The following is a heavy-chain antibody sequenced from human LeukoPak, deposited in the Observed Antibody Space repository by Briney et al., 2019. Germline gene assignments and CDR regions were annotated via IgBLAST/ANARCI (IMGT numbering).Heavy chain of an antibody. CDR2: IYTSGST. Sequence: PSETLSLTCTVSGDSISSYYWSWIRQPAGKGLEWIGRIYTSGSTNYNPPLKSRVTISVDKSKNQFSLKLTSVTAADTAVYYCARKGYKPPYYFDNWAREPWSPSPQ. CDR1: GDSISSYY. V-gene: IGHV4-4*07. J-gene: IGHJ4*02. CDR3: ARKGYKPPYYFDN. D-gene: IGHD5-12*01.